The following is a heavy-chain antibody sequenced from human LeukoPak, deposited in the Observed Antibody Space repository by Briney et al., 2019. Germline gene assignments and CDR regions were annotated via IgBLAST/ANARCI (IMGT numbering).Heavy chain of an antibody. CDR2: ISYDGSNK. J-gene: IGHJ4*02. V-gene: IGHV3-30*04. CDR1: GFTFSSYA. CDR3: ARGWDTAMYFDY. Sequence: PGGSLRPSCAASGFTFSSYAIHWVRQAPGKGLEWVAVISYDGSNKYYADSVKGRFTISRDNSKKTLYLQMNSLRAEDTAVYYCARGWDTAMYFDYWGQGTLVTVSS. D-gene: IGHD5-18*01.